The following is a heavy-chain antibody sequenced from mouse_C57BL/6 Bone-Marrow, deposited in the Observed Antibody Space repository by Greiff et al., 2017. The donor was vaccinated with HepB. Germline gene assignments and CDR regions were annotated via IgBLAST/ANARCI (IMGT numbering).Heavy chain of an antibody. Sequence: EVQLQQSGPGLVKPSQSLSLTCSVTGYSITSGYYWNWIRQFPGNKLEWMGYISYDGSNNYNPSLKNRISITRDTSKNQFFLKLNSVTTEDTATYYCARDRRPLYYYGLYRDFDVWGTGTTVTVSS. J-gene: IGHJ1*03. V-gene: IGHV3-6*01. CDR2: ISYDGSN. D-gene: IGHD1-1*01. CDR1: GYSITSGYY. CDR3: ARDRRPLYYYGLYRDFDV.